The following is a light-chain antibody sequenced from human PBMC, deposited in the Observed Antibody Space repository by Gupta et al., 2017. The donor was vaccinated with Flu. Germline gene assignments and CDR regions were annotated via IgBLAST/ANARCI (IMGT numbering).Light chain of an antibody. Sequence: DIVMTQSPDSLAVSLGERATIYCKSSQSALHSYNSQNYLAWYQQKPGQPPTLLIYRASTRESGVPDRFSGSGSGTDFTLTISSLQAEDVAVYYCQQYSSIPLTFGGGTKVEIK. J-gene: IGKJ4*01. CDR3: QQYSSIPLT. CDR2: RAS. V-gene: IGKV4-1*01. CDR1: QSALHSYNSQNY.